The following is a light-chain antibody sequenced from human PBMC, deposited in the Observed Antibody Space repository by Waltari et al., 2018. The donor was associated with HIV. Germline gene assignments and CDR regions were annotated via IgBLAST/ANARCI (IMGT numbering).Light chain of an antibody. J-gene: IGLJ1*01. CDR2: DVS. CDR3: SSYTSSSTPWV. V-gene: IGLV2-14*03. Sequence: QSALTQPASVSGSPGQSITIPCTGTSSDVGGYNYVSCYQQHPGKAPKLMIYDVSNRPSGVSNRFSGSKSGNTASLTISGLQAEDEADYYCSSYTSSSTPWVFGTGTKVTVL. CDR1: SSDVGGYNY.